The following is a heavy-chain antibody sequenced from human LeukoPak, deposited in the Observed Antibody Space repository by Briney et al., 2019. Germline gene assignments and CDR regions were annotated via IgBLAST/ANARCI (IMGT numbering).Heavy chain of an antibody. J-gene: IGHJ4*02. CDR3: ARGVTYGSGFFNY. D-gene: IGHD3-10*01. CDR2: INHSGST. Sequence: SETLSLTCAVYGVSFSGYYWSWIRQPPGKGLEWIGEINHSGSTNYNPSLKSRVTISVDTSKNQFSLKLSSVTAADTAVYYCARGVTYGSGFFNYWGQGTLVTVSS. CDR1: GVSFSGYY. V-gene: IGHV4-34*01.